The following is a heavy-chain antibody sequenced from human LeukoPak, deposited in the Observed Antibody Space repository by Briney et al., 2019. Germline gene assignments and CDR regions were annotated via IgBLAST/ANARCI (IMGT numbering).Heavy chain of an antibody. D-gene: IGHD1/OR15-1a*01. CDR1: GGSISSSNW. CDR2: IYHSGST. Sequence: PSETLSLTCAVSGGSISSSNWWSWVRQPPGKGLEWIGEIYHSGSTNYNPSLKSRVTISVDKSKNQFSLKLSSVTAADTAVYYCARVSRVEEHRSFDYWGQGTLVTVSS. V-gene: IGHV4-4*02. CDR3: ARVSRVEEHRSFDY. J-gene: IGHJ4*02.